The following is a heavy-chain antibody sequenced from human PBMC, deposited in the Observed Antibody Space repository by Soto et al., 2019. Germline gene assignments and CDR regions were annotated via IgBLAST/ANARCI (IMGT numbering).Heavy chain of an antibody. D-gene: IGHD4-17*01. J-gene: IGHJ5*02. Sequence: QITLKESGPTLVKPTQTLTLTCTFSGFSLSTSGVGVGWIRQPPGKALEWLALIYWDDDKRYSPSLKSRLTITKDTSKNQVVLTMTHMDPVDTATYDCAHLPKDYGDYGVGWFDPWGQGTLVSVSS. CDR3: AHLPKDYGDYGVGWFDP. CDR2: IYWDDDK. V-gene: IGHV2-5*02. CDR1: GFSLSTSGVG.